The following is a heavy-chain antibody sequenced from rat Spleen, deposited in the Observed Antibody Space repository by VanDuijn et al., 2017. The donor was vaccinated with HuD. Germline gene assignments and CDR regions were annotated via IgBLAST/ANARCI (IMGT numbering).Heavy chain of an antibody. Sequence: EVQLVESGGGLVQPGRSLKLSCVASGFTFNNYWMTWIRQAPGKGLEWVASITDTGGSTFYPDSMKGRFTISRDNAKNTLFLQMDSLRSEDTATYYCARPKGYYVMDAWGQGASVTVSS. V-gene: IGHV5-31*01. CDR1: GFTFNNYW. CDR3: ARPKGYYVMDA. J-gene: IGHJ4*01. CDR2: ITDTGGST.